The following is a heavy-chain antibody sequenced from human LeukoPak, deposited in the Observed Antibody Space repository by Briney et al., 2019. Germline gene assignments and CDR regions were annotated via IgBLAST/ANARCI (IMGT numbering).Heavy chain of an antibody. CDR2: IIPIFGTA. CDR3: ARNDCSGGSCYHRWFDP. J-gene: IGHJ5*02. CDR1: GGTFSSYA. Sequence: SVKVSCKASGGTFSSYAISWVRQAPGQGLEWMGGIIPIFGTANYAQKFQGRVTITTDESTSTAYMELSSLRSEDTAVYYCARNDCSGGSCYHRWFDPWGQGTLVTVSS. D-gene: IGHD2-15*01. V-gene: IGHV1-69*05.